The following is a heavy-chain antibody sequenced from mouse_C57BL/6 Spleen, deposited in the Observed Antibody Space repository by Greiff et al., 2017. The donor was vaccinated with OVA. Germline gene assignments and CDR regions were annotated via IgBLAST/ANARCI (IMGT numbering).Heavy chain of an antibody. D-gene: IGHD1-1*01. Sequence: EVQVVESEGGLVQPGSSMKLSCTASGFTFSDYYMAWVRQVPEKGLEWVANINYDGSSTYYLDSLKSRFIISRDNAKNILYLQMSSLKSEDTATYYCARRDTTVSYAMDYWGQGTSVTVSS. CDR3: ARRDTTVSYAMDY. V-gene: IGHV5-16*01. J-gene: IGHJ4*01. CDR1: GFTFSDYY. CDR2: INYDGSST.